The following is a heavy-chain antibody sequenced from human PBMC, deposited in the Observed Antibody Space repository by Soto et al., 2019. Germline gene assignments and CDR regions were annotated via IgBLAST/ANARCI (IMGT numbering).Heavy chain of an antibody. CDR3: AREWLLPDDAFDN. J-gene: IGHJ3*02. V-gene: IGHV4-4*02. Sequence: QVQLQQSGPGLVKPSGTLSLTCAVSGGSISSSNWWSWVRQPPGKGLEWIGEIYHRGSTNYNPSLMSRVTISVDKSKNQFSLKLSSVTAADTAVYYCAREWLLPDDAFDNWGQGTMVTVSS. CDR1: GGSISSSNW. D-gene: IGHD3-22*01. CDR2: IYHRGST.